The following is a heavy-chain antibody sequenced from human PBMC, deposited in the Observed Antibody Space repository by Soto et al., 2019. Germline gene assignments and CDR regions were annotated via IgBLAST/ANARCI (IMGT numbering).Heavy chain of an antibody. CDR1: GFTFSSYA. Sequence: EVQLLESGGGLVQPGGSLRLSCAASGFTFSSYAMSWVRQAPGKGLEWVSAISGSGGSTYYADSVKGRFTISRDNSKNTLYLQMNSLRAEDTAVYYCEKADIGGRYFDYWGQGTLVTVSS. D-gene: IGHD3-16*01. V-gene: IGHV3-23*01. CDR3: EKADIGGRYFDY. J-gene: IGHJ4*02. CDR2: ISGSGGST.